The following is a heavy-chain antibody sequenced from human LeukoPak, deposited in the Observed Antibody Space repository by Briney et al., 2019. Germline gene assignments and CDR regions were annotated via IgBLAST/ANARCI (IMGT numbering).Heavy chain of an antibody. CDR2: ISYDGSNK. D-gene: IGHD2-2*01. Sequence: GGSLRLSCAASGFTFSSYAMHWVRQAPGKGLEWVAVISYDGSNKYYADSVKGRFTISRDNSKNTLYLQMNSLRAEDTAVYYCARADIVVVPAAMGFDYWGQGTLVTVSS. CDR1: GFTFSSYA. CDR3: ARADIVVVPAAMGFDY. V-gene: IGHV3-30*04. J-gene: IGHJ4*02.